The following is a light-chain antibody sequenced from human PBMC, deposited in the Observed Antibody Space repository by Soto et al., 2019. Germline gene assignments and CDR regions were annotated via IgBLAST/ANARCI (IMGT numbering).Light chain of an antibody. V-gene: IGKV3-11*01. CDR3: QQRSNRIT. CDR2: DLS. J-gene: IGKJ5*01. CDR1: QSVAGS. Sequence: EFVLKQSPATLSLSQGARAILSCRAGQSVAGSVAWYHQKPGQAPSPPIYDLSTRAAAIPARFSGSGSGTEFTLAISILEPEDFALDYCQQRSNRITFGQGTLLDI.